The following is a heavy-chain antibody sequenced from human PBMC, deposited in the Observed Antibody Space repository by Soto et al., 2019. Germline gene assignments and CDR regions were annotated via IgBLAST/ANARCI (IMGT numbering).Heavy chain of an antibody. CDR3: ARHESGDWYFDL. J-gene: IGHJ2*01. CDR2: IRSRGNTYAT. D-gene: IGHD3-10*01. CDR1: GLTFSGSA. Sequence: EVPLVESGGGLVQPGGSLKLSCAASGLTFSGSAMHWVRQASGKGLEWVGRIRSRGNTYATAYAASVKGRFTISRDDSKNTTFLQMNSLKTEDTAVYYCARHESGDWYFDLWGRGTLVTVSS. V-gene: IGHV3-73*01.